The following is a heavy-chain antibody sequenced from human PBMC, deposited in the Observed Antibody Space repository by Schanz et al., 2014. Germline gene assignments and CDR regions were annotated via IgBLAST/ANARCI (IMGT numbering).Heavy chain of an antibody. CDR1: GFRLNTYG. J-gene: IGHJ4*02. V-gene: IGHV3-33*06. CDR2: IWNNGVTK. D-gene: IGHD3-9*01. Sequence: QAQLMESGGGVVQPGTSLILSCSVSGFRLNTYGIHWFRQPAGKGLEWVAVIWNNGVTKYYADSVRGRFTISRDNSKNTLYLQMNSLRAEDTAVYYCAKQVHYDILTGTRNWGQGSLVNVSS. CDR3: AKQVHYDILTGTRN.